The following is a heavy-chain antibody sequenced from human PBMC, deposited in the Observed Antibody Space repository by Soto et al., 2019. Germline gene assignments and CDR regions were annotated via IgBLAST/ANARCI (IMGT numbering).Heavy chain of an antibody. D-gene: IGHD6-19*01. CDR3: AREVRSGWTADFDY. CDR2: INHSGST. J-gene: IGHJ4*02. CDR1: GGSFSGYY. Sequence: SETLSLTWAVYGGSFSGYYWIWIRQPPGKGLEWIGEINHSGSTNYNPSLKSRVTISVDTSKNQFSLKLSSVTAADTAVYYCAREVRSGWTADFDYWGQGTLVTVSS. V-gene: IGHV4-34*01.